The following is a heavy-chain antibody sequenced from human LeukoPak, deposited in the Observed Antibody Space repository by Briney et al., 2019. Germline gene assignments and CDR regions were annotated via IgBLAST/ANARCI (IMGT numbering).Heavy chain of an antibody. J-gene: IGHJ4*02. CDR3: ATREHQFLRPPGDY. V-gene: IGHV4-39*01. CDR2: ISHNGAT. CDR1: GGSITMNDYY. Sequence: SETLSLKCTVSGGSITMNDYYWGWIRLPPGKGLEWIGSISHNGATYYNPSLQSRVTISLDKSNNQFSLKVSSVTASDTAVYYCATREHQFLRPPGDYWGQGTLVTVSS. D-gene: IGHD1-26*01.